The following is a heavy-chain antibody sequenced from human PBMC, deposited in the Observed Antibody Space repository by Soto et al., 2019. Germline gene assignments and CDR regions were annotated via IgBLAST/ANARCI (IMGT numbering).Heavy chain of an antibody. D-gene: IGHD3-3*01. J-gene: IGHJ5*02. CDR3: AKDLRPALRSKAHYGNWFDP. V-gene: IGHV3-30*18. CDR2: ISYDGSNK. CDR1: GFTFSSYG. Sequence: QVQLVESGGGVVQPGRSLRLSCAASGFTFSSYGMHWVRQAPGKGLACVAVISYDGSNKYYADSVKGRFTISRDNSKNTLYLQMNSLRDEDTSVYYCAKDLRPALRSKAHYGNWFDPWGKGPLVTVSS.